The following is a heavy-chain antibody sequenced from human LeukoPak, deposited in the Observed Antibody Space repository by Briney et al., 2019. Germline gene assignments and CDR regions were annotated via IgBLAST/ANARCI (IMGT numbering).Heavy chain of an antibody. J-gene: IGHJ3*02. CDR1: GGTFSSYA. CDR3: IVVAGNDAFDI. D-gene: IGHD6-19*01. CDR2: IIPIFGTA. Sequence: SVKVSCKASGGTFSSYAISWVRQAPGQGLEWMGGIIPIFGTANYAQKFQGRVTITADESTSTAYMELSSLRSEDTAVYYCIVVAGNDAFDIWGQGTMVTVSS. V-gene: IGHV1-69*13.